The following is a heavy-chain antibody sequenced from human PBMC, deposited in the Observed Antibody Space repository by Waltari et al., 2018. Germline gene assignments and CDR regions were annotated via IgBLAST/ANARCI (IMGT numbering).Heavy chain of an antibody. D-gene: IGHD5-12*01. CDR2: SYYSGST. Sequence: QVQLQESGPGLVKPSETLSLTCTVSGGSISSYYWSWIRQPPGKGLEWSGYSYYSGSTNYNPSLKSRVTISGDTSKNQFSLKLSSVTAADTAVYYCARVSVEMATIDAWGQGTLVTVSS. V-gene: IGHV4-59*01. J-gene: IGHJ5*02. CDR1: GGSISSYY. CDR3: ARVSVEMATIDA.